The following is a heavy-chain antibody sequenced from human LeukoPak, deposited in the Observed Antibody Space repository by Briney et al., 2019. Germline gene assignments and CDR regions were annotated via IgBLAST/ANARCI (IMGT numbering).Heavy chain of an antibody. V-gene: IGHV4-39*07. D-gene: IGHD4-17*01. CDR2: INHSGST. CDR3: AHSGTTDDEFDY. J-gene: IGHJ4*02. CDR1: GVSMTSDNYY. Sequence: SEALSLTCTVSGVSMTSDNYYWSWIRQPPGKGLEWIGEINHSGSTNYNPSLKSRVTISVDTSKNQFSLKLSSVTAADTAVYYCAHSGTTDDEFDYWGQGTLVTVSS.